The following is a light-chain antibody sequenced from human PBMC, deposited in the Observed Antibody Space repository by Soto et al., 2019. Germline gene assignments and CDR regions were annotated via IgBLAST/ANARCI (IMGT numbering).Light chain of an antibody. CDR2: GNS. CDR1: NSNIGAGYD. CDR3: QSYDSSLSGFDVV. Sequence: QSALTQPPSVSGAPGQRDTISCTGSNSNIGAGYDVHWYQQLPGTAPKLLIYGNSNRPSGVPDRFSGSKSGTSASLAITGLQAEDEADYYCQSYDSSLSGFDVVFGGGTKLTVL. J-gene: IGLJ2*01. V-gene: IGLV1-40*01.